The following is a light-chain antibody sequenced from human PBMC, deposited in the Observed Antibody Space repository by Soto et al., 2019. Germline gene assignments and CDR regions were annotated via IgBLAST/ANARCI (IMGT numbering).Light chain of an antibody. Sequence: IVLTQSPGTLSLSPGQRATLSCRASQSVGRRYLGWYQQKPGQAPRLLIYDISERASDIPDRFSGSGSGTDFTLTISRLVPEDFAVYYCQYQGTFGGGTKVEFK. J-gene: IGKJ4*01. CDR1: QSVGRRY. CDR2: DIS. CDR3: QYQGT. V-gene: IGKV3-20*01.